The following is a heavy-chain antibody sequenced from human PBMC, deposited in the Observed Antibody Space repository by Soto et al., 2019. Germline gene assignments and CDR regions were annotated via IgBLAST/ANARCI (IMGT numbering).Heavy chain of an antibody. V-gene: IGHV1-46*03. CDR2: INPSGGST. Sequence: GASVKVSCKASGYTFTSYGISWVRQAPGQGLEWMGIINPSGGSTSYAQKFQGRVTMTRDTSTSTVYMELSSLRSEDTAVYYCARDPTTDIVVVPAAVASDAFDIWGQGTMVTVSS. CDR1: GYTFTSYG. D-gene: IGHD2-2*01. J-gene: IGHJ3*02. CDR3: ARDPTTDIVVVPAAVASDAFDI.